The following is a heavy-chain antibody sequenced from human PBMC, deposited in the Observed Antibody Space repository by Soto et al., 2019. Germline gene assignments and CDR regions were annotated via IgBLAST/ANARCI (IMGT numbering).Heavy chain of an antibody. CDR3: ARALNFDWLFPFLDY. CDR1: GFTFSSYS. CDR2: ISSSSSTI. D-gene: IGHD3-9*01. Sequence: GGSLRLSCAASGFTFSSYSMNWVRQAPGKGLEWVSYISSSSSTIYYADSVKGRFTISRDNAKNSLYLQMNSLRDEDTAVYYCARALNFDWLFPFLDYWGQGTLVTVSS. V-gene: IGHV3-48*02. J-gene: IGHJ4*02.